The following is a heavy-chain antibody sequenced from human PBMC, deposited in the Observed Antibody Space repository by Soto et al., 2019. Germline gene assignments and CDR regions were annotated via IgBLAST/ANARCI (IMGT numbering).Heavy chain of an antibody. CDR1: GGSISSYY. V-gene: IGHV4-59*01. J-gene: IGHJ3*02. Sequence: PSETLSLTCTVSGGSISSYYWSWIRQPPGKGLEWIGYIYYSGSTNYNPSLKSRVTISVDTSKNQFSLKLSSVTAADTAVYYCAIVVRYCSSTSCYESGDDAFDIWGQGTMVTVSS. D-gene: IGHD2-2*01. CDR3: AIVVRYCSSTSCYESGDDAFDI. CDR2: IYYSGST.